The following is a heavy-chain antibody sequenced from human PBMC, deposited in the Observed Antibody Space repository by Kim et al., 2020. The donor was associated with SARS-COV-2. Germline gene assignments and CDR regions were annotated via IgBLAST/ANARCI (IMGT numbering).Heavy chain of an antibody. CDR2: IGTDSAYT. V-gene: IGHV3-11*05. CDR1: GFNFGDYY. J-gene: IGHJ6*02. CDR3: ARGGCNSYYHGMDV. Sequence: GGSLRLSCAASGFNFGDYYMSWVRQAPGKGLEWLSYIGTDSAYTAYADSVVGRFTVSRDNAKKSLWLQMSSLGVDDTAVYYCARGGCNSYYHGMDVWGRGTTVTVSS.